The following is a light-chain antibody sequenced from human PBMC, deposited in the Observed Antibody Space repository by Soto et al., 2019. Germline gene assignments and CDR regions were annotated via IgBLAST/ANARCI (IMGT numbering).Light chain of an antibody. V-gene: IGLV2-14*01. Sequence: QSALTQPASVSGSPGQSITISFTGTYTDVGGYNRVSWYQHHAGKGPKMLIFEVYNRPSCISDLFSGSKSGDTASLNISDLKAEDEADYYCVSYIESSLTHWVLGGGNK. CDR3: VSYIESSLTHWV. J-gene: IGLJ3*02. CDR1: YTDVGGYNR. CDR2: EVY.